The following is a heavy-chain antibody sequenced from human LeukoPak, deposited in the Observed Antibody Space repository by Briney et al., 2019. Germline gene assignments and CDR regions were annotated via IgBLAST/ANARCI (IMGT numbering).Heavy chain of an antibody. Sequence: SETLSLTCTVSGGSISSYCWSWIRQPPGRGLEWIGYIYYNGSTDYNPSLKSRVTISLDTSKKQSSLKLSSVTAADTAVYYCARDLSASGNFRSYWYFDLWGRGTLVTVSS. D-gene: IGHD3-10*01. CDR2: IYYNGST. CDR3: ARDLSASGNFRSYWYFDL. J-gene: IGHJ2*01. V-gene: IGHV4-59*01. CDR1: GGSISSYC.